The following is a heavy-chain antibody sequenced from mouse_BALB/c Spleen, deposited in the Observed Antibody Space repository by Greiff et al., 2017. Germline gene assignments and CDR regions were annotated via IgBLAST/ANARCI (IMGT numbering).Heavy chain of an antibody. CDR2: ISSGGST. V-gene: IGHV5-6-5*01. Sequence: EVMLVESGGGLVKPGGSLKLSCAASGFTFSSYAMSWVRQTPEKRLEWVASISSGGSTYYPDSVKGRFTISRDNARNILYLQMSSLRSEDTAMYYCARPVVPYYAMDYWGQGTSVTVSS. CDR1: GFTFSSYA. CDR3: ARPVVPYYAMDY. D-gene: IGHD1-1*01. J-gene: IGHJ4*01.